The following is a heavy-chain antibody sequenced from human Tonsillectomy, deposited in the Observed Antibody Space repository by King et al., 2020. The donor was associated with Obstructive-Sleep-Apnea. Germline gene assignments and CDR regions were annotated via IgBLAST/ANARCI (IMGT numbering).Heavy chain of an antibody. Sequence: QLVQSGSELKMPGASVKVSCKAFGYTFTSYSINWVRQAPGQGLEWMGWVNTNTGNPSYAQAFPGRFVFSLDTSVATSFLEINGLEPEDTAVYYCVRVPLASTTFEYWGQGTLVTVSS. V-gene: IGHV7-4-1*02. CDR3: VRVPLASTTFEY. J-gene: IGHJ4*02. D-gene: IGHD5-24*01. CDR2: VNTNTGNP. CDR1: GYTFTSYS.